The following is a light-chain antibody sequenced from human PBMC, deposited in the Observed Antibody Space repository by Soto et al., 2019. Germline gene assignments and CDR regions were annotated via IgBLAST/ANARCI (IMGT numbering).Light chain of an antibody. Sequence: QSVLTQPPSVSAAPGQKVTISRSGSSSNIGNNYVSWYQQLPGTAPKLLIYDNNKRPSGTPDRFAGSKSDTSATLSITGLQAGDEADYYCGTWDSSLSAVVFGGGTKLTVL. CDR3: GTWDSSLSAVV. J-gene: IGLJ2*01. CDR1: SSNIGNNY. CDR2: DNN. V-gene: IGLV1-51*01.